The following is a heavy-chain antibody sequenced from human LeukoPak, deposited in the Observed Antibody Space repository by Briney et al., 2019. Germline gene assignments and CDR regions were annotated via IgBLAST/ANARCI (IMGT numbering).Heavy chain of an antibody. CDR1: GYTFTGYY. Sequence: ASVKVSCKASGYTFTGYYMHWVRQAPGQGLEWIGWINPNSGGTNYAQKFQGRVTMTRDTSISTAYMELSRLRSDDTAVYYCAREIVKGLLWFGELLPWGQGTLVTVSS. CDR2: INPNSGGT. J-gene: IGHJ4*02. D-gene: IGHD3-10*01. CDR3: AREIVKGLLWFGELLP. V-gene: IGHV1-2*02.